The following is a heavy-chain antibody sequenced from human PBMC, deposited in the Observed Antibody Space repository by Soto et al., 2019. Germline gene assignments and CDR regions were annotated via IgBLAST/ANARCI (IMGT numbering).Heavy chain of an antibody. D-gene: IGHD6-13*01. CDR3: AREWGVELRGSWGIYYYGMDV. CDR1: GYTFTGYY. J-gene: IGHJ6*02. Sequence: ASVKVSCKASGYTFTGYYMHWVRQAPGQGLEWMGWINPNSGGTNYAQKFQGGVTMTRDTSISTAYMELSRLRSDDTAVYYCAREWGVELRGSWGIYYYGMDVWGQGTTVTVSS. CDR2: INPNSGGT. V-gene: IGHV1-2*02.